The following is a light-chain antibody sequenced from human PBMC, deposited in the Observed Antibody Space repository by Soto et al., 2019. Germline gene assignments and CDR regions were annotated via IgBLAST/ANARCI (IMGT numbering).Light chain of an antibody. CDR3: QQYYSYPTLT. Sequence: AIRMTQSPSSFSASTGDRVTITCRASPGISSYLAWYQQKPGKAPKLLIYAASTLQSGVPSRFSGSGSGTDFTLTISCLQSEDFATYYCQQYYSYPTLTFGGGTKVEIK. V-gene: IGKV1-8*01. J-gene: IGKJ4*01. CDR1: PGISSY. CDR2: AAS.